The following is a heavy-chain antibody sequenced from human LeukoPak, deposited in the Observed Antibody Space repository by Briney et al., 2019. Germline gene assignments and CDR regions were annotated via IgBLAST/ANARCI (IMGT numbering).Heavy chain of an antibody. Sequence: ASVKVSCKASGYTFTGYYMHWVRQAPGQGLEWMGWINPNSGGTNYAQKFQGRVTMTRDTSITTVYMELSRLRSDDTAVYYCARTIAAAGFDYWGQGTLVTVSS. J-gene: IGHJ4*02. CDR3: ARTIAAAGFDY. CDR2: INPNSGGT. CDR1: GYTFTGYY. D-gene: IGHD6-13*01. V-gene: IGHV1-2*02.